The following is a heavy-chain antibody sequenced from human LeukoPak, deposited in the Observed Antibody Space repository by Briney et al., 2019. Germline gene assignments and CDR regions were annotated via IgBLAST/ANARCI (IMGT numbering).Heavy chain of an antibody. D-gene: IGHD2-2*01. V-gene: IGHV1-58*01. J-gene: IGHJ5*02. CDR2: IVVGSGNT. Sequence: GTSVKVSCKASGFTFTSSAVPWVRQARGQRLEWIGWIVVGSGNTNYAQKFQERVTITRDMSTSTAYMELGSLRSEDTAVYYCAAVSLGYCSSTSCYSPDPWGQGTLVTVSS. CDR1: GFTFTSSA. CDR3: AAVSLGYCSSTSCYSPDP.